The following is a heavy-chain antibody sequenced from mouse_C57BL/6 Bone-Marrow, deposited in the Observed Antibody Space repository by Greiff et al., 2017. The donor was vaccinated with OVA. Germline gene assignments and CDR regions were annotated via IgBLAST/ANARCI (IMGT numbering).Heavy chain of an antibody. CDR2: INPSSGYT. CDR1: GYTFTSYT. CDR3: ARSRGGYLDY. Sequence: VQLVESGAELARPGASVKMSCKASGYTFTSYTMHWVKQRPGQGLEWIGYINPSSGYTKYNQKFKDKATLTADKSSSTAYMQLSSLTSEDSAVYYCARSRGGYLDYWGQGTTLTVSS. D-gene: IGHD1-1*02. J-gene: IGHJ2*01. V-gene: IGHV1-4*01.